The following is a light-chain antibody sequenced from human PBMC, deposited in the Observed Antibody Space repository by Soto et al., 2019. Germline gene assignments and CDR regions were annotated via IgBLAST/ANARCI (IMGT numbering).Light chain of an antibody. CDR3: QQRSNWPSLT. V-gene: IGKV3-11*01. CDR1: QSVSSY. J-gene: IGKJ4*01. Sequence: EIVLTQSPATLSLSPGERATLSCRASQSVSSYLAWYQQKPGQAPRLLIYDASNRATGIPARFSGSGSGTDFTLTISSLEPEDFAVYYCQQRSNWPSLTFGGGPKVHIK. CDR2: DAS.